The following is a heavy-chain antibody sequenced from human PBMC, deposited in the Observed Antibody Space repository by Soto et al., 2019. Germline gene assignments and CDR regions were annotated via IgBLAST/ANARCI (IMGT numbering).Heavy chain of an antibody. CDR1: GGSFSGYY. V-gene: IGHV4-34*01. CDR3: ARMPLREVAARSFEY. CDR2: INHSGST. J-gene: IGHJ4*02. D-gene: IGHD2-15*01. Sequence: PSETLSLTCAVYGGSFSGYYWSWIRQPPGRGLEWIGEINHSGSTNYNPSLKSRVTISVDTSKNQFSLKLSSVTAADTAVYYCARMPLREVAARSFEYWGQGTLVTVSS.